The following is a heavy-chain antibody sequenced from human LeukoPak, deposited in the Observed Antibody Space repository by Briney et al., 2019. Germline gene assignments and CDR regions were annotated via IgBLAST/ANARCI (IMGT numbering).Heavy chain of an antibody. CDR2: ISAYNGAT. J-gene: IGHJ4*02. V-gene: IGHV1-18*01. CDR3: SRDKASGPSYFDY. CDR1: GYTFNNYG. Sequence: ASVKVSCKASGYTFNNYGISWVRQAPGQGLEWMGWISAYNGATSYAQNVKGRVTLTTDTSTNTAYMELRSLRSDDSAVYYYSRDKASGPSYFDYWGQGTLVTVSS.